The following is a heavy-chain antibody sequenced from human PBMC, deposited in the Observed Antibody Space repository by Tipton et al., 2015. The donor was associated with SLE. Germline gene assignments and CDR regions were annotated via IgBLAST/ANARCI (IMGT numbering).Heavy chain of an antibody. CDR1: GGSISSYY. D-gene: IGHD6-13*01. Sequence: TLSLTCTVSGGSISSYYWSWIRQPPGKGLEWIGYIYYSGSTNYNPSLKSRVTISVDTSKNQFSLKLSSVTAADTAVYYCARAYKGAAAGSWFDPWGQGTLVTVSS. CDR3: ARAYKGAAAGSWFDP. CDR2: IYYSGST. V-gene: IGHV4-59*12. J-gene: IGHJ5*02.